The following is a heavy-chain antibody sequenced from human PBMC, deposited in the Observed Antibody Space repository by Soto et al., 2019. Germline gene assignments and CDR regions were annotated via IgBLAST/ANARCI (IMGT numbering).Heavy chain of an antibody. CDR1: GYTFTGYY. V-gene: IGHV1-2*04. CDR2: INPNTGDT. Sequence: ASVKVSCKAAGYTFTGYYIHWLRQAPGQGPEGMGWINPNTGDTSYAQKFQGWVTLTRDTSISTAYMELNRLKSDDTAVFYCVREGGTLQLSLGVLFPTQNYHYYGMDVWGQGTLVTVSS. D-gene: IGHD3-10*01. J-gene: IGHJ6*02. CDR3: VREGGTLQLSLGVLFPTQNYHYYGMDV.